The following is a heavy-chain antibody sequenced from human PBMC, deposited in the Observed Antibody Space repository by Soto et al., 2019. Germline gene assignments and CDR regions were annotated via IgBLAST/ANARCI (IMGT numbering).Heavy chain of an antibody. CDR1: GGSVSSGSYY. D-gene: IGHD3-10*01. Sequence: SETLSLTCTVSGGSVSSGSYYWSWIRQPPGKGLEWIGYIYYSGSTNYNPSLKSRVTISVDTSKNQFSLKLSSVTAADTAVYYCARDDMVRGVIRQDWGQGTLVT. CDR2: IYYSGST. CDR3: ARDDMVRGVIRQD. J-gene: IGHJ4*02. V-gene: IGHV4-61*01.